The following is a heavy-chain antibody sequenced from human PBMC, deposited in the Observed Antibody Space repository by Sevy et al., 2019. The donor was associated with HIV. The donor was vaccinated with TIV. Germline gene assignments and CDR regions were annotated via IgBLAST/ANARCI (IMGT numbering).Heavy chain of an antibody. V-gene: IGHV4-34*01. J-gene: IGHJ5*02. CDR1: GGSFSGYY. D-gene: IGHD3-10*01. CDR2: INHSGST. Sequence: SETLSLTCAVYGGSFSGYYWSWIRQPPGKGLEWIGEINHSGSTNYNPSLKSRVTISVDTSKNQFSLKLSSVTAADTAVYYCARVGPSYYYGSGSRGWFDPWGQRTLVTVSS. CDR3: ARVGPSYYYGSGSRGWFDP.